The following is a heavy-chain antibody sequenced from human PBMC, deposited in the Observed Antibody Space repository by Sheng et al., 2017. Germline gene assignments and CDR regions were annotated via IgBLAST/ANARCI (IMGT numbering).Heavy chain of an antibody. J-gene: IGHJ5*02. CDR2: IIPILGIA. V-gene: IGHV1-69*02. D-gene: IGHD3-22*01. CDR1: GGTFSSYT. CDR3: ATDYWYYYDSSGYRELENWFDP. Sequence: QVQLVQSGAEVKKPGSSVKVSCKASGGTFSSYTISWVRQAPGQGLEWMGRIIPILGIANYAQKFQGRVTITADKSTSTAYMELSSLRSEDTAVYYCATDYWYYYDSSGYRELENWFDPLGPGNPGHRLL.